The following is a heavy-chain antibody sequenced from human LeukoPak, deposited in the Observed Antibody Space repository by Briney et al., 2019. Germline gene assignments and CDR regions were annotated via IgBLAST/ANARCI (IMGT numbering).Heavy chain of an antibody. Sequence: PGGSLRLSCAASGFTFSSYAMSWVRQAPGKGLEWVSAISGSGGSTYYADSVKGRFTISRDNSKNTLYLQMNSLRAEDTAVYYCAKDPDIVVVPAARGYDYWGQGTLVTVSS. J-gene: IGHJ4*02. CDR1: GFTFSSYA. V-gene: IGHV3-23*01. CDR2: ISGSGGST. CDR3: AKDPDIVVVPAARGYDY. D-gene: IGHD2-2*01.